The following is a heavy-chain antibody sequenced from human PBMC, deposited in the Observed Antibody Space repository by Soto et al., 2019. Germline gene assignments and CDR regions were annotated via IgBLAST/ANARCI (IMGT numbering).Heavy chain of an antibody. Sequence: RASVKVSCKASGGTFSSYAIGWVRQAPGQGLEWMGGIIPIFGTANYAQKFQGRVTITADESTSTAYMELSSLRSEDTAVYYCARGSDYDSSGYYYSWFDPWGQGTLVTVSS. V-gene: IGHV1-69*13. CDR1: GGTFSSYA. D-gene: IGHD3-22*01. CDR3: ARGSDYDSSGYYYSWFDP. J-gene: IGHJ5*02. CDR2: IIPIFGTA.